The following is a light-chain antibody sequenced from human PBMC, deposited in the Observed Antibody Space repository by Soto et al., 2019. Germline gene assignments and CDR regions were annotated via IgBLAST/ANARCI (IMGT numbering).Light chain of an antibody. CDR1: SSNIGGGYD. V-gene: IGLV1-40*01. J-gene: IGLJ2*01. Sequence: QSVLTQPPSVSGAPGQRVTISCTGSSSNIGGGYDVHWYQQLPGTAPKLLIYGNSNRPSGVPDRFSGSKSGTSASLAITGLRAENGADYSRHSYDRSLRGPVFGGGPTLTAL. CDR2: GNS. CDR3: HSYDRSLRGPV.